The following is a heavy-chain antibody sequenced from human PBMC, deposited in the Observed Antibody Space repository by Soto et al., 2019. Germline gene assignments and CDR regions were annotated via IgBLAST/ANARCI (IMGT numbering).Heavy chain of an antibody. CDR1: GFTFSSYA. J-gene: IGHJ4*02. V-gene: IGHV3-23*01. Sequence: PGGSLRLSCAASGFTFSSYAMSWVRQAPGQGLEWVSTISGSGGRAFYADSVKGRFTISRDSSKNTLYLQMNSLRAEDTAVYYCAKDRRVTYYYDSSGYSRFDYWGQGTLVTVSS. D-gene: IGHD3-22*01. CDR2: ISGSGGRA. CDR3: AKDRRVTYYYDSSGYSRFDY.